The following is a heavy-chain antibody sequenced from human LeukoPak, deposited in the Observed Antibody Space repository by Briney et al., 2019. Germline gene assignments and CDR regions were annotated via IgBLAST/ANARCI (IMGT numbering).Heavy chain of an antibody. D-gene: IGHD3-22*01. Sequence: PSETLSLTCAVSGGSISSSNWWSWVRQPPGEGLEWIGEIYHSGSTNYNPSLKSRVTISVDKSKNQFSLKLSSLTAADTAVYYCASLSYYDSSGYSRTFDYWGQGTLVTVSS. J-gene: IGHJ4*02. CDR2: IYHSGST. CDR3: ASLSYYDSSGYSRTFDY. V-gene: IGHV4-4*02. CDR1: GGSISSSNW.